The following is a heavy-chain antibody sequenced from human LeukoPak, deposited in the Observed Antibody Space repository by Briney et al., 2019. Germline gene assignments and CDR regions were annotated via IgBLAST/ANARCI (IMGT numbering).Heavy chain of an antibody. CDR2: IKEDGSEK. CDR1: GGSINSSTY. J-gene: IGHJ4*02. D-gene: IGHD6-13*01. Sequence: GTLSLTCVVSGGSINSSTYWSWVRPAPGKGLEWVANIKEDGSEKYYVDSVKGRFTISRDNAKNSLYLQMNSLRAEDTAVYYCARDQWSSSSWPFDYWGQGALVTVSS. V-gene: IGHV3-7*01. CDR3: ARDQWSSSSWPFDY.